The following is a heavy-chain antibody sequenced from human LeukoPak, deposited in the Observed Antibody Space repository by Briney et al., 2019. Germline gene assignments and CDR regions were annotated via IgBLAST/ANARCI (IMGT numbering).Heavy chain of an antibody. CDR2: ISHDGFI. CDR3: ARDRHCANGVCHSPPGMDV. V-gene: IGHV3-74*01. Sequence: GGSLRLSCETAGFTFSSYVMHWVRRTPGKGLVWVSRISHDGFISYADSVKGRFTISRDNAKNTLILQMNSLRAEDTAVYYCARDRHCANGVCHSPPGMDVWGQGTTVTVSS. D-gene: IGHD2-8*01. CDR1: GFTFSSYV. J-gene: IGHJ6*02.